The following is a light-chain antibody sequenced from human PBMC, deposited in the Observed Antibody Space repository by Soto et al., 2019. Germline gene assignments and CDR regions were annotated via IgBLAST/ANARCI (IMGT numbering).Light chain of an antibody. CDR3: QQYNKWPSYT. V-gene: IGKV3-15*01. Sequence: DIVMPQSPATLSVSPGERVTLSCRASQSISSKLAWYQQKPGQAPRLLIYGASTRATGIPARFSGSGSGTEFTVTISSLQSEDFAVYYCQQYNKWPSYTFGQGTKLEIK. CDR1: QSISSK. J-gene: IGKJ2*01. CDR2: GAS.